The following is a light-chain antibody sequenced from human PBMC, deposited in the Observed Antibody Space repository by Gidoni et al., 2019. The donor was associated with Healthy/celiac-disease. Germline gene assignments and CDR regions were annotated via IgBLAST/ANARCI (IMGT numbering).Light chain of an antibody. CDR3: NSLDSSCNHLKV. V-gene: IGLV3-19*01. CDR2: CNN. J-gene: IGLJ1*01. CDR1: RLSSYY. Sequence: SELTQDPAVSVALGQTVRITCQGDRLSSYYASWYQQKPGLAPVLVIYCNNNRPSGIPDRFSGSSSGNTSSLTITGAQSEDEADYYCNSLDSSCNHLKVFGTGTKVTVL.